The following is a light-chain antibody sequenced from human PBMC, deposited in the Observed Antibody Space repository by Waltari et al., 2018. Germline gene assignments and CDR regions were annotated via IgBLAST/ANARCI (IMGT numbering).Light chain of an antibody. J-gene: IGKJ1*01. CDR2: NAS. CDR1: QSVDRT. Sequence: EIVMTQSPATLSVSPGARVTLSCRASQSVDRTLAWYQQKPGQAPRLLISNASTMATGTPARFSASGSGTEFTLTSSSLQPEDCAVYYCQQYNHWPPWTFGQGTKVEL. CDR3: QQYNHWPPWT. V-gene: IGKV3-15*01.